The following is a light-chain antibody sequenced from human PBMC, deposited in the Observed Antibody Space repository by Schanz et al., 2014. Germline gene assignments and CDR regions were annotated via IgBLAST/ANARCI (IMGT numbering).Light chain of an antibody. CDR1: QSVSTY. J-gene: IGKJ1*01. Sequence: EIVMTQSPVTLSVSPGERATLSCRASQSVSTYLAWYQQKPGQAPRLLIYGASTRATGLPARFSGSGSGTEFALTISRLQSEDVAVYYCQQYNNWPSWTFGQGTKVEIK. V-gene: IGKV3-15*01. CDR2: GAS. CDR3: QQYNNWPSWT.